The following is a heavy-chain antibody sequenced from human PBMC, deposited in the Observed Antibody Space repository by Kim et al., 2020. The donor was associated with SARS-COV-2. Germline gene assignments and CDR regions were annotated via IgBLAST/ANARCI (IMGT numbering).Heavy chain of an antibody. Sequence: SETLSLTCTVSGGSISSSSYYWGWIRQPPGKGLEWIGSIYYSGSTYYNPSLKSRVTISVDTSKNQFSLKLSSVTAADTAVYYCASCDYYDSSVYFDYWGQATLVTVSS. V-gene: IGHV4-39*01. CDR2: IYYSGST. CDR1: GGSISSSSYY. J-gene: IGHJ4*02. CDR3: ASCDYYDSSVYFDY. D-gene: IGHD3-22*01.